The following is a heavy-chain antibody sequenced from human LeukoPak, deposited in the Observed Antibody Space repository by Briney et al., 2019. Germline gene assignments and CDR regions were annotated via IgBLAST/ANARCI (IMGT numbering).Heavy chain of an antibody. Sequence: SETLSLTCTVSGYSITSGYYWGWIRQPPGKGLEWIGYAFYSGSTNYNPSLKSRVTISVDTSKNQFSLKLRSVTAADTAVYYCARTDVSSTWSFDFWGQGTLVTVSS. CDR1: GYSITSGYY. CDR2: AFYSGST. J-gene: IGHJ4*02. CDR3: ARTDVSSTWSFDF. D-gene: IGHD6-13*01. V-gene: IGHV4-38-2*02.